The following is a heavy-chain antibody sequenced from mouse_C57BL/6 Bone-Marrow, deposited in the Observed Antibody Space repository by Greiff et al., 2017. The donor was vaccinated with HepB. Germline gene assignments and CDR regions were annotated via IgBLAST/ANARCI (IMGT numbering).Heavy chain of an antibody. V-gene: IGHV1-4*01. CDR1: GYTFTSYT. Sequence: VKLMESGAELARPGASVKMSCKASGYTFTSYTMHWVKQRPGQGLEWIGYINPSSGYTKYNQKFKDKATLTADKSSSTAYMQLSSLTSEDSAVYYCARGVYYAMDYWGQGTSVTVSS. CDR2: INPSSGYT. J-gene: IGHJ4*01. CDR3: ARGVYYAMDY.